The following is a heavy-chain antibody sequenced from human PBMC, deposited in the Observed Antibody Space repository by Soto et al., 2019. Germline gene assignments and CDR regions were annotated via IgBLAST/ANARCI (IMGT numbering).Heavy chain of an antibody. Sequence: ASVKVSCKTSGYTFTSYGISWVRQAPGQGLEWVGWISAYSGKTHYAQKFQGKVTMTTDTSTNTAYLELRSLRSDDTAVYYCARDPYLGDHQYWGQGTLVTVSS. CDR3: ARDPYLGDHQY. J-gene: IGHJ4*02. CDR1: GYTFTSYG. V-gene: IGHV1-18*01. D-gene: IGHD3-16*01. CDR2: ISAYSGKT.